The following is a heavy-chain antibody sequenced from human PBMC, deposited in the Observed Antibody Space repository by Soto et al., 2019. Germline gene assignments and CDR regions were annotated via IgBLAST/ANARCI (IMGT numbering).Heavy chain of an antibody. D-gene: IGHD2-21*01. Sequence: PSETLSLTCTVSGGSISSGGYYWSWIRQHPGKGLEWIGYIYYSGSTYYNPSLKSRVTISVDTSKNQFSLKLSSVTAADTAVYYCARAGGLSPPGFPPWWFDPWGQGTLVTVSS. J-gene: IGHJ5*02. CDR2: IYYSGST. CDR3: ARAGGLSPPGFPPWWFDP. CDR1: GGSISSGGYY. V-gene: IGHV4-31*03.